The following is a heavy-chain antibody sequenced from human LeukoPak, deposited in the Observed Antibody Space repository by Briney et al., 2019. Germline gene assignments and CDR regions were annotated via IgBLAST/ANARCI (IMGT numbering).Heavy chain of an antibody. CDR1: GGSISSYY. J-gene: IGHJ6*02. D-gene: IGHD3-10*02. CDR3: ARDRSRFDHLLFGELLSYYYGMDV. CDR2: IYYSGST. Sequence: SETLSLTCTVSGGSISSYYWSWIRQPPGKGLEWIGYIYYSGSTNYNPSLKSRVTISVDTSKNQFSLKLSSVTAADTAVYYCARDRSRFDHLLFGELLSYYYGMDVWGQGTTVTVSS. V-gene: IGHV4-59*12.